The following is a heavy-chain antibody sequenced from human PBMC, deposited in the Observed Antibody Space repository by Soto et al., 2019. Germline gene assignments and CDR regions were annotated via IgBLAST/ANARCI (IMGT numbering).Heavy chain of an antibody. CDR3: VSGIYTNYVSDLNY. J-gene: IGHJ4*02. D-gene: IGHD4-4*01. V-gene: IGHV3-23*01. CDR2: ISGSGAST. Sequence: PGGSLRLSCAASGFTFNNYAMNWVRQAPGKGLEWVSAISGSGASTYYADSVKGRFTIIRDNSKNTLFLQMNSVRAEDTAVYYCVSGIYTNYVSDLNYWGQGTLVTGSS. CDR1: GFTFNNYA.